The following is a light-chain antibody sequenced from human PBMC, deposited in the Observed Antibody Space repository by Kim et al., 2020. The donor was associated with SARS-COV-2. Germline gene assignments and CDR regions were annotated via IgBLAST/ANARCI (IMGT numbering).Light chain of an antibody. Sequence: APGKTARMTCGGNNIGSKSVHWYQQKPGQAPVLVIYYDSDRPSGIPERFSGSNSGNTATLPIRRVEAGDEADYYCQVWDSSSDHPVFGGGTQLTVL. CDR1: NIGSKS. CDR2: YDS. V-gene: IGLV3-21*04. J-gene: IGLJ3*02. CDR3: QVWDSSSDHPV.